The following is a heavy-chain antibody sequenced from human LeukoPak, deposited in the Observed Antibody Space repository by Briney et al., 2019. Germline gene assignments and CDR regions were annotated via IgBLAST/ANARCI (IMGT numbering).Heavy chain of an antibody. D-gene: IGHD1-26*01. CDR2: ISGGGGST. Sequence: PGGSLRLSCAASGFTFTSYSMNWVRQAPGKGLEWVSTISGGGGSTYYADSVKGRFTISRDNYKNTLYLQVNSLRAEDTAVYHCAKGGKWDVTPFDYWGQGTLVTVSS. V-gene: IGHV3-23*01. CDR1: GFTFTSYS. CDR3: AKGGKWDVTPFDY. J-gene: IGHJ4*02.